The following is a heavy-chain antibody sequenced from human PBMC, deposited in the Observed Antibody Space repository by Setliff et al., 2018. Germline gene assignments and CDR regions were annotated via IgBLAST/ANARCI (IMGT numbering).Heavy chain of an antibody. Sequence: RASVKVSCKASGYSFSNYGITWVRQVPGQGLEWMGWISSYNGNTDYAQNFQGRVTLTTDTSTSTAYMELRSLRSDDTAVYYCARGGSSLLDYWGQGTLVTVSS. J-gene: IGHJ4*02. CDR2: ISSYNGNT. CDR1: GYSFSNYG. CDR3: ARGGSSLLDY. V-gene: IGHV1-18*01. D-gene: IGHD3-16*01.